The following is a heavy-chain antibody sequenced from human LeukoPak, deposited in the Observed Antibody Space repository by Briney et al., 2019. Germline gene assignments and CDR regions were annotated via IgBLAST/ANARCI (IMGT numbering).Heavy chain of an antibody. CDR2: ISASGGST. J-gene: IGHJ4*02. CDR3: ARGYRSGWYYGLYFDY. Sequence: GGSLRLSCAASGFTFSSSAMSWVRQVPGKGLEWVSGISASGGSTYYADSVRGRFTISRDKSKDTLFMQMNSLRAEDTAVYYCARGYRSGWYYGLYFDYWGQGTLVTVSS. CDR1: GFTFSSSA. D-gene: IGHD6-19*01. V-gene: IGHV3-23*01.